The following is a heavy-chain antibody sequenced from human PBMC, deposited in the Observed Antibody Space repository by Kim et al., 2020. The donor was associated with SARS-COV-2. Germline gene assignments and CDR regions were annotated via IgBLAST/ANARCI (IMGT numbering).Heavy chain of an antibody. Sequence: SETLSLTCTVSGGSISSYYWSWIRQPPGKGLEWIGYIYYSGSTNYNPSLKSRVTISVDTSKNQFSLKLSSVTAADTAVYYCARHFGRAFCSGGSCYSYYGMDVWGQGTTVTVSS. CDR1: GGSISSYY. CDR2: IYYSGST. V-gene: IGHV4-59*08. D-gene: IGHD2-15*01. CDR3: ARHFGRAFCSGGSCYSYYGMDV. J-gene: IGHJ6*02.